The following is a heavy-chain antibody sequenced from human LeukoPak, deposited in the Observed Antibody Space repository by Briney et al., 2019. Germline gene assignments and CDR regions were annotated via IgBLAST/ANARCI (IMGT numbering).Heavy chain of an antibody. J-gene: IGHJ4*02. Sequence: GGSLRLSCAASGFTFDDYAMHWVRQAPGKGLEWVSLISGDGGSTYYADSVKGRFTISGDNSKNSLYLQMNSLRTEDTALYYCAKDFDCSGGSCYSVDYWGQGTLVTVSS. V-gene: IGHV3-43*02. CDR2: ISGDGGST. D-gene: IGHD2-15*01. CDR1: GFTFDDYA. CDR3: AKDFDCSGGSCYSVDY.